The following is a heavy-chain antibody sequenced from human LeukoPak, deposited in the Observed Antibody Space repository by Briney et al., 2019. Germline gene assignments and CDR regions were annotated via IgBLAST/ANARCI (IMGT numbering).Heavy chain of an antibody. D-gene: IGHD1-26*01. Sequence: ASVKVSCKASGYTFTDYFMHWVRQAPGQGLEWMGIINPSGGSTSYAQKFQGRVTLTRDTSTSTAYMELSSLRSEDTAVYYCARDAFLSGSLSPVDYWGQGSLVTVSS. V-gene: IGHV1-46*01. CDR1: GYTFTDYF. CDR3: ARDAFLSGSLSPVDY. J-gene: IGHJ4*02. CDR2: INPSGGST.